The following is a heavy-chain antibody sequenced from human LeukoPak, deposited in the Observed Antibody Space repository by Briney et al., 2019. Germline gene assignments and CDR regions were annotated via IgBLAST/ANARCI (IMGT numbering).Heavy chain of an antibody. V-gene: IGHV4-39*07. CDR1: GGSISSRSYY. CDR3: ASQAITMVRGVDY. Sequence: SETLSLTCTVSGGSISSRSYYWGWIRQPPGKGLEWIGTMFYSGTTHYNPSLKSRVTISGDTSKNQFSLKLSSVTAADTAVYYCASQAITMVRGVDYWGQGTLVTVSS. J-gene: IGHJ4*02. D-gene: IGHD3-10*01. CDR2: MFYSGTT.